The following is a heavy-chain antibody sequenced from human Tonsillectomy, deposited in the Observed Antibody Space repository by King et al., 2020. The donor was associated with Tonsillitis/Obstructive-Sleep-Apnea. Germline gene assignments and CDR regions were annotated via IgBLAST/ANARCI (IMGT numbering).Heavy chain of an antibody. Sequence: VQLQESGPGLVKPSETLSLTCTVSGGSISSYYWSWIRQSPGKGLEWIGYIDYSGSTNYNPSLKSRVTISVDTSKNQFSLKLGSVTAADTAVYYCARRDRYYMDVWGKGTTVTVSS. CDR1: GGSISSYY. J-gene: IGHJ6*03. CDR3: ARRDRYYMDV. V-gene: IGHV4-59*01. CDR2: IDYSGST.